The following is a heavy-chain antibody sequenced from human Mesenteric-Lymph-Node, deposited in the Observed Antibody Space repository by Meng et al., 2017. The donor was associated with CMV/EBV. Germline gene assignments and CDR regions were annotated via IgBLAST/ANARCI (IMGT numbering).Heavy chain of an antibody. CDR3: ARDWNWGFDP. CDR1: GFTFSNYG. CDR2: IRYDGSNK. D-gene: IGHD1-7*01. V-gene: IGHV3-30*02. Sequence: GESLKISCAASGFTFSNYGMHWVRQAPGKGLEWVAFIRYDGSNKYYADSVKGRFTISRDNSKNTLYLQMDSLRDEDTAVYYCARDWNWGFDPWGQGTLVTVSS. J-gene: IGHJ5*02.